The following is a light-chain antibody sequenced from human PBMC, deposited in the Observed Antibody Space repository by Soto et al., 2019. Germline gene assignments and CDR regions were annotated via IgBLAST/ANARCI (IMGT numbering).Light chain of an antibody. CDR1: QSLIYSDGNTY. V-gene: IGKV2-30*01. CDR3: MQALQTPRT. J-gene: IGKJ1*01. Sequence: VMSLSPVSLPVTLGKPTSISCRSSQSLIYSDGNTYLNWFQQRPGQSPRRLIYKVSNRDSGVPDRFSGSGSGTYFTLKISRVEAEDAGVYYCMQALQTPRTFGQGTKVDIK. CDR2: KVS.